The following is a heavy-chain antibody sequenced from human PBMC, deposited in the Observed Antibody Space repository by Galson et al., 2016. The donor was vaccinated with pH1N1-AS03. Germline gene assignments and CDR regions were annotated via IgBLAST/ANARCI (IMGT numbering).Heavy chain of an antibody. CDR2: ISGSGTGT. CDR1: GFTFSIYA. D-gene: IGHD2-2*01. Sequence: LRLSCAASGFTFSIYAMSWVRQAPGKGLEWVSTISGSGTGTYYADSVRGRFTISRGNSENTLYLQMNSLRAEDTAVYYCAKRGGLPSEGMTYFDSWGQGTLVPVSS. V-gene: IGHV3-23*01. J-gene: IGHJ4*02. CDR3: AKRGGLPSEGMTYFDS.